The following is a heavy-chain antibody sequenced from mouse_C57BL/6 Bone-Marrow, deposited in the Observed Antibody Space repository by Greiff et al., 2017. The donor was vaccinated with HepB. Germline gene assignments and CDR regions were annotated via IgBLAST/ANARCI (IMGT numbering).Heavy chain of an antibody. V-gene: IGHV3-6*01. CDR2: ISYDGSN. D-gene: IGHD1-2*01. CDR3: ARDVTTAYYAMDY. Sequence: ESGPGLVKPSQSLSLTCSVTGYSITSGYYWNWIRQFPGNKLEWMGYISYDGSNNYNPSLKNRISITRDTSKNQFFLKLNSVTTEDTATYYCARDVTTAYYAMDYWGQGTSVTVSS. J-gene: IGHJ4*01. CDR1: GYSITSGYY.